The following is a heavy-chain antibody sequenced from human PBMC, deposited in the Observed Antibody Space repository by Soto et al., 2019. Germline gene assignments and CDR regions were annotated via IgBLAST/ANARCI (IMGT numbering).Heavy chain of an antibody. CDR3: ARGGSAGFDY. V-gene: IGHV1-8*01. J-gene: IGHJ4*02. CDR2: MKPSTGRT. CDR1: GYSFTSLD. Sequence: QVQLLQSGGEVREPGGSGMVSCKASGYSFTSLDINCVLQTAGQVLEWMGWMKPSTGRTGYAQKFKVRVTITRDTSINTASIELTTLTSYVTAFYNCARGGSAGFDYWGQGTLVTVYS. D-gene: IGHD6-19*01.